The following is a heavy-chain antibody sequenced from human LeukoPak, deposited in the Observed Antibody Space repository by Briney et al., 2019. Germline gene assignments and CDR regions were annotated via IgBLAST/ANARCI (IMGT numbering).Heavy chain of an antibody. Sequence: SETLSLTCTVSGGSISSSSFYWGWIRQPPGKGLEWIGEINHSGSTNSNYNASLKSRVTITTDTSTNTVYMELRNLRPDDTAMYYCARAIRNWNDLLSAKVPGGFDVWGQGTVLTVA. CDR2: INHSGSTNS. CDR3: ARAIRNWNDLLSAKVPGGFDV. J-gene: IGHJ3*01. V-gene: IGHV4-39*02. CDR1: GGSISSSSFY. D-gene: IGHD1-1*01.